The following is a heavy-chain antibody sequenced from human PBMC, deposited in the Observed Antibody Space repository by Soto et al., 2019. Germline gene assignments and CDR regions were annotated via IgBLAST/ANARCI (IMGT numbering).Heavy chain of an antibody. CDR1: GFTFSSYG. V-gene: IGHV3-30*18. CDR3: AKTAAPYYFDY. D-gene: IGHD2-21*02. CDR2: ISYDGSNK. Sequence: GGSLRLSCAASGFTFSSYGMHWVRQAPGKGLEWVAVISYDGSNKYYADSVKGRFTISRDNSKNTLYLQMNSLRAEDTTVYYCAKTAAPYYFDYWGQGTLVTV. J-gene: IGHJ4*02.